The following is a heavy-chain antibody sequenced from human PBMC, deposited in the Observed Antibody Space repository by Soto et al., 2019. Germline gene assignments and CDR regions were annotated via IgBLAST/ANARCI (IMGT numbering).Heavy chain of an antibody. Sequence: QVQLVESGGGVVQPGRSLRLSCAASGFTFSSYGMHWVRQAPGKGLEWVAVISYDGSNKYYADSVKGRFTIYRDNAKNSRYLQMNSLGPEETAVYYCEKGLRGEVAVAGTGFAYWSEGTLVTVSS. D-gene: IGHD6-19*01. CDR2: ISYDGSNK. CDR3: EKGLRGEVAVAGTGFAY. CDR1: GFTFSSYG. J-gene: IGHJ4*02. V-gene: IGHV3-30*18.